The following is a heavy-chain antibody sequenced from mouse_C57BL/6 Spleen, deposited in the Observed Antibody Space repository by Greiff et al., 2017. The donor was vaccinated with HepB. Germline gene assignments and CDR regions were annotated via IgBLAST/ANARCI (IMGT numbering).Heavy chain of an antibody. CDR3: ARQVLYYYGSSYFDY. Sequence: VQLQQSGPELVKPGASVKIPCKASGYTFTDYNMDWVKQSHGKSLEWIGDINPNNGGTIYNQKFKGKATLTVDKSSSTAYMELRSLTSEDTAVYYCARQVLYYYGSSYFDYWGQGTTLTVSS. D-gene: IGHD1-1*01. CDR2: INPNNGGT. J-gene: IGHJ2*01. V-gene: IGHV1-18*01. CDR1: GYTFTDYN.